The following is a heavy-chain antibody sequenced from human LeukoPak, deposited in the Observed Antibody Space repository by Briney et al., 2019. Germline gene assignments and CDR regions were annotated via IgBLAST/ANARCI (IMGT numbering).Heavy chain of an antibody. D-gene: IGHD6-19*01. CDR2: IYYSGST. CDR3: AREGYSSGWYAWFDP. Sequence: PSGTLSLTCTVSGGSISSYYWSWIRQPPGKGLEWIGYIYYSGSTNYNPSLKRRVTISADTSKNQFSLKLSSVTAVDTAVYYCAREGYSSGWYAWFDPWGQGTLVTVSS. V-gene: IGHV4-59*01. CDR1: GGSISSYY. J-gene: IGHJ5*02.